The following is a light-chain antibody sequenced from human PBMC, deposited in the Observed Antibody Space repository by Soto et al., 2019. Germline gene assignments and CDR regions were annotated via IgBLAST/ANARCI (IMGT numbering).Light chain of an antibody. CDR1: QSVRNN. CDR2: GAS. Sequence: ELVMTQSPATLSVSPGERATLSCRASQSVRNNLAWYQQKPGQAPRLLIYGASTRATGIPARLSGSGSGTEFTLTISSLQSEDFAVYYCQQYNNWPSITFGQGTRLEIK. J-gene: IGKJ5*01. V-gene: IGKV3-15*01. CDR3: QQYNNWPSIT.